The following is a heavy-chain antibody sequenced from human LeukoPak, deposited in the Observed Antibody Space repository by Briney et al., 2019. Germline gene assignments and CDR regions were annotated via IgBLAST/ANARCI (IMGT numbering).Heavy chain of an antibody. CDR1: GYTFTGYY. Sequence: ASVKVSCKASGYTFTGYYMHWVRQAPGQGREWMGWINPNSGGTNYAQKFQGRVTMTRDTSISTAYMELSRLRSDDTAVYYCARSARAAAGPEYFHHWGQGTLVTVSS. V-gene: IGHV1-2*02. D-gene: IGHD6-13*01. J-gene: IGHJ1*01. CDR3: ARSARAAAGPEYFHH. CDR2: INPNSGGT.